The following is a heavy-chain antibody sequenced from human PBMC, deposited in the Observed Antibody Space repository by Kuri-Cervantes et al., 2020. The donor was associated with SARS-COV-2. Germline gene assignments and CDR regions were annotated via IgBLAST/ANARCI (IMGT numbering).Heavy chain of an antibody. CDR1: GGSITSGGYY. D-gene: IGHD6-19*01. Sequence: SETLSLTCTVSGGSITSGGYYWSWIRQPPGKGLEWIGYIYRSGSTYYNPSLKSRVTISIDRSKNQFSLNLSSVTAADTAVYYCARYPTGSSGWYSSDAFDIWGQGTMVTVSS. CDR2: IYRSGST. V-gene: IGHV4-30-2*01. CDR3: ARYPTGSSGWYSSDAFDI. J-gene: IGHJ3*02.